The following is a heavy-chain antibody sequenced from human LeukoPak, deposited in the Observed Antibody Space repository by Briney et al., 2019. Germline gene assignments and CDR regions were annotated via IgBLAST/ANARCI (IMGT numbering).Heavy chain of an antibody. Sequence: GGSLRLSCAASGFTVSSNYMSWVRQAPGKGLEWVSVIYSGGSTYYADSVKGRFTISRDNSKNTLYLQMNSLRVEDTAVYYCARTYDSGLFPYWGQGTLVTVSS. CDR1: GFTVSSNY. V-gene: IGHV3-66*01. CDR2: IYSGGST. CDR3: ARTYDSGLFPY. J-gene: IGHJ4*02. D-gene: IGHD3-10*01.